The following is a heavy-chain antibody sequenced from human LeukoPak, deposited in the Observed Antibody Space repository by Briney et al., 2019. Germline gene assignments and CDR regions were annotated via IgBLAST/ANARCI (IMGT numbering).Heavy chain of an antibody. D-gene: IGHD5-12*01. J-gene: IGHJ4*02. CDR1: GYSFTSYW. CDR3: ARRGYSGYDTSYYFDY. CDR2: IYPGDSDT. V-gene: IGHV5-51*01. Sequence: GESLKISCKGSGYSFTSYWIGWVRQMPGKGLEWMGIIYPGDSDTRYSPSFQGQVTISADKSISTAYLQWSSLKASDTAMYYCARRGYSGYDTSYYFDYWGQGTLVTVSS.